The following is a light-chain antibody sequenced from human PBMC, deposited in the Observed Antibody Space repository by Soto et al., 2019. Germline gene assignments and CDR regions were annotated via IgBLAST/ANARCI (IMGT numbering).Light chain of an antibody. J-gene: IGKJ5*01. CDR3: HQYGSSPF. CDR1: QSVSSSY. Sequence: EIVLTQSPGTLSLSPGERATLSCRASQSVSSSYLAWYQQKPGQAPRLLIYCASSRATGIPDRFSGSGSGTDFTLTISRLEPEDFAVYYCHQYGSSPFFGPGTRLEIK. CDR2: CAS. V-gene: IGKV3-20*01.